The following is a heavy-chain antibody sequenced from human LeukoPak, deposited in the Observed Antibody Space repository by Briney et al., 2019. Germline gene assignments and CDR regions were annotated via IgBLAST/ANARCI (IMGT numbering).Heavy chain of an antibody. Sequence: ASVKVSCKASGYTFSDYYMHWVRQAPGQGFEWMGWINPNSGDTHYAQMFQGRVTMTRDTSINAAYMGLRRLRSDDTAVYYCAKSAQYSIAWFTGSFDYWGQGTLVTVSS. V-gene: IGHV1-2*02. CDR3: AKSAQYSIAWFTGSFDY. D-gene: IGHD5-18*01. CDR1: GYTFSDYY. J-gene: IGHJ4*02. CDR2: INPNSGDT.